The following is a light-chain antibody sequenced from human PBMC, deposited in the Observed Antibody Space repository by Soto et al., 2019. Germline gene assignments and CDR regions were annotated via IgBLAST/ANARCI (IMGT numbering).Light chain of an antibody. CDR3: HQRNK. CDR1: QSISSW. CDR2: DAS. Sequence: DFQMTQSPSTLSASVGDRVTITCRASQSISSWLAWYQQKPGKAPKLLIYDASSLESGVPSRFSGSGSGTDFTLTISSLEPEDFGVYFCHQRNKFGQGTRLEIK. V-gene: IGKV1-5*01. J-gene: IGKJ5*01.